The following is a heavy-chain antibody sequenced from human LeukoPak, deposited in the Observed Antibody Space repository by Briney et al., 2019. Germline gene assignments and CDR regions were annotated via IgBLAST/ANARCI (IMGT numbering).Heavy chain of an antibody. CDR1: GGSFSGYY. Sequence: SETLSLTCAVYGGSFSGYYWSWIRQPPGKGLEWIGEINHSGSTNYNPSLKSRVTISVDTSKNQFSLKLSSATAADTAVYYCARTRSDYCTNGVCYNYYYYYYMDVWGKGTTVTVSS. D-gene: IGHD2-8*01. V-gene: IGHV4-34*01. CDR2: INHSGST. J-gene: IGHJ6*03. CDR3: ARTRSDYCTNGVCYNYYYYYYMDV.